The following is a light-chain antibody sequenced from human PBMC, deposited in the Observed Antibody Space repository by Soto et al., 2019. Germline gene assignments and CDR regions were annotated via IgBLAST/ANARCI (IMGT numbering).Light chain of an antibody. J-gene: IGKJ5*01. Sequence: EIVLTQSPGTLSLSPGERATLSCRASQSVSSSFFAWFQQKPGQAPRLLIYGASSRATGIPDRFSGSGSGTDFSLTISRLEPEEFAVYYFLRYSSSPITFGQGTRLEIK. CDR3: LRYSSSPIT. V-gene: IGKV3-20*01. CDR1: QSVSSSF. CDR2: GAS.